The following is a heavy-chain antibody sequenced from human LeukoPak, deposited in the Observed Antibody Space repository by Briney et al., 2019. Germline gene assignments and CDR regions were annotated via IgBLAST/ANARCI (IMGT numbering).Heavy chain of an antibody. CDR2: ISTTSSYM. D-gene: IGHD6-13*01. CDR3: ARPYSSSLFPPHADY. CDR1: GFTFSSYG. Sequence: GGSLRLSCAASGFTFSSYGMNWVRQAPGKGLEWVSFISTTSSYMYYADSVKGRFTISRDNAKNSLYLQMNSLRAEDTAIYYRARPYSSSLFPPHADYWGPGTLVTVSS. V-gene: IGHV3-21*04. J-gene: IGHJ4*02.